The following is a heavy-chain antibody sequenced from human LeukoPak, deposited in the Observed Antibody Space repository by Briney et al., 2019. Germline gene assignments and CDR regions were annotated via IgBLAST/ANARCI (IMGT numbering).Heavy chain of an antibody. CDR1: GGSFSGYY. CDR3: ARRWLLLYFDY. V-gene: IGHV4-34*01. Sequence: SETLSLTCAVYGGSFSGYYWSWIRQPPGKGLEWIGEINHSGSTNYNPSLKSRVTISVDTSKTQFSLKRSSVTAADTAVYYCARRWLLLYFDYWGEGTLVTVSS. D-gene: IGHD3-22*01. J-gene: IGHJ4*02. CDR2: INHSGST.